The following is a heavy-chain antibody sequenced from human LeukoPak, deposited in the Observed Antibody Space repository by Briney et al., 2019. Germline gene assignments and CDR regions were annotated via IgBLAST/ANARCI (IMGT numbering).Heavy chain of an antibody. CDR3: TRDIAVAGTLDY. J-gene: IGHJ4*02. D-gene: IGHD6-19*01. CDR2: IKQDGSEK. V-gene: IGHV3-7*01. CDR1: RFSFSSYW. Sequence: GGSLRLSCAASRFSFSSYWMSWVRQAPGKGLEWVANIKQDGSEKYYVDSVKGRFTISRDNARNSLFLQMNSLRAEDTAVYYCTRDIAVAGTLDYWGQGTLVTVSS.